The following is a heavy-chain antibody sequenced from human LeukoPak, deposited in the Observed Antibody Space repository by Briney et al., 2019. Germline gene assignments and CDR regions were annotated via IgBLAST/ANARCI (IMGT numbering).Heavy chain of an antibody. CDR2: ISYDGSNK. V-gene: IGHV3-30-3*01. Sequence: GGSLRLSCAASGFTFSSYAMHWVRQAPGKGLEWVAVISYDGSNKYYADSVKGRFTISRDNSKNTLYLQMNSLRAEDTAVYYCARVKLELRPYYYYYYMDVWGKGTTVTVSS. CDR1: GFTFSSYA. D-gene: IGHD1-7*01. J-gene: IGHJ6*03. CDR3: ARVKLELRPYYYYYYMDV.